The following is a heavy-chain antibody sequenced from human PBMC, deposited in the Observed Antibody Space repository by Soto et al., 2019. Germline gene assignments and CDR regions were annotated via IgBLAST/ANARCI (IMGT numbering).Heavy chain of an antibody. D-gene: IGHD1-20*01. CDR3: ARGLSTYNWNYFDY. V-gene: IGHV4-31*03. CDR1: GGSISSGDYY. Sequence: SDTLSLTCTVSGGSISSGDYYWTWIRQHPGKGLEWTGYIYYSGNTYYNPSLKSRLTISVDTSKNQFSLKVNSVTAADTAVYYCARGLSTYNWNYFDYWGQGMLVTVSS. J-gene: IGHJ4*02. CDR2: IYYSGNT.